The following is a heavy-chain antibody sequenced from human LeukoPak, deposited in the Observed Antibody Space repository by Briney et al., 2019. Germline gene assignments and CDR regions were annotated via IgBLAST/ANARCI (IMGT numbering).Heavy chain of an antibody. CDR2: INHSGST. Sequence: PGGSLRLSCAASGFTFSSSWMGWARQAPGKGLEWIGEINHSGSTNYNPSLKSRVTISVDTSKNQFSLKLSSVTAADTAVYYCARIVIAAAGGFDYWGQGTLVTVSS. J-gene: IGHJ4*02. D-gene: IGHD6-13*01. V-gene: IGHV4-34*01. CDR3: ARIVIAAAGGFDY. CDR1: GFTFSSSW.